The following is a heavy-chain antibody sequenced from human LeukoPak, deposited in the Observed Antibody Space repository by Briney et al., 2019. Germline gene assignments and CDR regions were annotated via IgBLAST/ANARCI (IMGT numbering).Heavy chain of an antibody. CDR3: ARCNSSRKNFDY. Sequence: MGWINPNSGGTNYAQKFQGRVTMTRDTSISTAYIELSRLRSDDTAVYYCARCNSSRKNFDYWGQGTLVTVSS. V-gene: IGHV1-2*02. D-gene: IGHD6-13*01. CDR2: INPNSGGT. J-gene: IGHJ4*02.